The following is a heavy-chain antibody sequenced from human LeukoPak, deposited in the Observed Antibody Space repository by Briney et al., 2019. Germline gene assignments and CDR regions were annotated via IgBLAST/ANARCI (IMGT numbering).Heavy chain of an antibody. J-gene: IGHJ4*02. CDR3: ASGGIVATLRPFDY. Sequence: ASVKVSCKASGYTFTGYYMHWVRQAPGQGLEWMGWINPNSGGTSYAQKFQGRVTMTRDTSISTAYMELSRLRSDDTAVYYCASGGIVATLRPFDYWGQGTLVTVSS. CDR2: INPNSGGT. V-gene: IGHV1-2*02. CDR1: GYTFTGYY. D-gene: IGHD5-12*01.